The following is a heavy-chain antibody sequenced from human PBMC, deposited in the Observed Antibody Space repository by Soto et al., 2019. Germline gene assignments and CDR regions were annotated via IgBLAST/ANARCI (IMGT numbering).Heavy chain of an antibody. CDR2: IIPIFGTA. CDR1: GGTFSSYA. V-gene: IGHV1-69*06. J-gene: IGHJ6*02. D-gene: IGHD3-3*01. CDR3: ARDLMFWSGPLGMDV. Sequence: SVKVSCKASGGTFSSYAISWVRQAPGQGLEWMGGIIPIFGTANYAQKFQGRVTITADKSTSTAYMELSSLRSEDTAVYYCARDLMFWSGPLGMDVWGQGSTVTVSS.